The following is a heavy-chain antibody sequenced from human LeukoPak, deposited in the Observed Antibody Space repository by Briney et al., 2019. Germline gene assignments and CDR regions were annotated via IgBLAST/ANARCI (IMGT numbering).Heavy chain of an antibody. Sequence: TSETLSLTCAVSGYSISSGNYWGWIRQPPGKGLEWIGYIYYSGSTNYNPSLKSRVTISVDTSKNQFSLKLSSVTAADTAVYYCASLYCSGGSCYNYYMDVWSKGTTVTVSS. CDR2: IYYSGST. D-gene: IGHD2-15*01. V-gene: IGHV4-38-2*01. CDR3: ASLYCSGGSCYNYYMDV. CDR1: GYSISSGNY. J-gene: IGHJ6*03.